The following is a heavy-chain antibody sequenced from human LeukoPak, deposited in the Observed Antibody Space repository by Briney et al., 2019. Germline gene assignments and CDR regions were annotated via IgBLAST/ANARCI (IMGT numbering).Heavy chain of an antibody. D-gene: IGHD1-20*01. CDR2: IYYSGST. J-gene: IGHJ4*02. CDR1: GGSISSSSYY. V-gene: IGHV4-39*07. CDR3: ARDPPRGYNWNVGLGYFDY. Sequence: SETLSLTCTVSGGSISSSSYYWGWIRQPPGKGLEWIGSIYYSGSTYYNPSLKSRVTISVDTSKNQFSLNLNSVTAADTAVYYCARDPPRGYNWNVGLGYFDYWGQGTLVTVSS.